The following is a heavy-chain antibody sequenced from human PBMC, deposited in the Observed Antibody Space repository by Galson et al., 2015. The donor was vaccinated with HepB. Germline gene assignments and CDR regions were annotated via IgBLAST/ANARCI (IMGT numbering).Heavy chain of an antibody. D-gene: IGHD2-21*02. CDR2: ISISGDSA. CDR1: GFTFSHYA. J-gene: IGHJ4*02. V-gene: IGHV3-23*01. CDR3: AKGDWLDD. Sequence: SLRLSCAASGFTFSHYAMTWVRQAPGTGLEWVSAISISGDSADYADSVKGRFTFSRDNSKNTPYLQMNSLRVEDTAIYYCAKGDWLDDWGQGTQVTVSS.